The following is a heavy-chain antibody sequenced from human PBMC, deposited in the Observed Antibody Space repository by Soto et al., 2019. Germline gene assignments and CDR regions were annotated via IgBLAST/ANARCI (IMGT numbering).Heavy chain of an antibody. D-gene: IGHD3-22*01. CDR3: ATHWGHDSRPFFFDY. J-gene: IGHJ4*01. Sequence: PSETLSLTCTVSGGSISSSSYYWGWIRQPPGKGLEWIGSIYYSGSTYYNPSLKSRVTISVDTSKNQFSLKLSSVTAADTAGYYCATHWGHDSRPFFFDYWGHGTQVTVSS. CDR1: GGSISSSSYY. CDR2: IYYSGST. V-gene: IGHV4-39*01.